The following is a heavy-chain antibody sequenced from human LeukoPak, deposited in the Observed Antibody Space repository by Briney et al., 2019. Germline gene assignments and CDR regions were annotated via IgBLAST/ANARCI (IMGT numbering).Heavy chain of an antibody. Sequence: PGGSLRLSCAASGFTFSSYEMNWVRQAPGKGLEWISYISSSGSSIDYADSVKGRFIISRDNVKNLVYLQLNSLRTEDTAVYYCSGRSGFSSIYWGQGTLVTVSS. V-gene: IGHV3-48*03. CDR3: SGRSGFSSIY. D-gene: IGHD2-2*01. CDR2: ISSSGSSI. J-gene: IGHJ4*02. CDR1: GFTFSSYE.